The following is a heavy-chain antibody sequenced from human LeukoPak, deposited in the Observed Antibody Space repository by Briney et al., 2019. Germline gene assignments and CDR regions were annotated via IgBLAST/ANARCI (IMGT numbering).Heavy chain of an antibody. J-gene: IGHJ6*02. CDR2: IYSGGST. CDR1: RFTVSSNY. V-gene: IGHV3-53*01. CDR3: ARVSADIRYYYGMDV. Sequence: GGSLRLSYAASRFTVSSNYMSWVRQAPGKGLEWVSVIYSGGSTYYADSVKGRFTISRDNSKNTLYLQMNSLRAEDTAVYYCARVSADIRYYYGMDVWGQGTTVTVSS. D-gene: IGHD5-12*01.